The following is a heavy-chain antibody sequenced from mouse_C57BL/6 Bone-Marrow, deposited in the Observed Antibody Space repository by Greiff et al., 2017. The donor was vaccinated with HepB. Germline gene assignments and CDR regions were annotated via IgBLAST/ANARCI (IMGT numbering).Heavy chain of an antibody. J-gene: IGHJ1*03. CDR2: ISNGGGST. Sequence: EVHLVESGGGLVQPGGSLKLSCAASGFTFSDYYMYWVRQTPEKRLEWVAYISNGGGSTYYPDTVKGRCTISRDNAKNTLYMQMSRLKSEDTAMYYCARRDYYGSSYWYFDVWGTGTTVTVAS. CDR1: GFTFSDYY. CDR3: ARRDYYGSSYWYFDV. V-gene: IGHV5-12*01. D-gene: IGHD1-1*01.